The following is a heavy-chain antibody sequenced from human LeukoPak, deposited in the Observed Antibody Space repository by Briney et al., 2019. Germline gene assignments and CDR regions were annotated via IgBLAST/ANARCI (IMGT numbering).Heavy chain of an antibody. V-gene: IGHV4-39*01. D-gene: IGHD4-23*01. CDR1: GDSISSSSYY. J-gene: IGHJ4*02. CDR2: IYNSGST. CDR3: ARHAYYGAKDFDY. Sequence: SETLSLTCIVSGDSISSSSYYWGWIRQPPGTGLEWIGSIYNSGSTHYNPSLKSRVTISVDTSKNQFSLKLSSVTAADTAVYYCARHAYYGAKDFDYWGQETLVTVSS.